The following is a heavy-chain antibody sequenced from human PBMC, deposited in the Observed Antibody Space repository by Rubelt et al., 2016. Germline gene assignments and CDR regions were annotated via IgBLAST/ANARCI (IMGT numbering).Heavy chain of an antibody. CDR2: ISYDGSNK. V-gene: IGHV3-30*04. Sequence: RLSCAASGFTFSSYAMHWVRQAPGKGLEWVAVISYDGSNKYYADSVKGRFTISRDNSKNTLYLQMNSLRAEDTAVYYCARDGIPFWSGYYLDYWGQVLLVTVSA. CDR1: GFTFSSYA. CDR3: ARDGIPFWSGYYLDY. D-gene: IGHD3-3*01. J-gene: IGHJ4*02.